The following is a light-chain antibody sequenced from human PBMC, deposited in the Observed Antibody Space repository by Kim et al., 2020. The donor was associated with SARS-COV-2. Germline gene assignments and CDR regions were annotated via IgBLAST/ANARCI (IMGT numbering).Light chain of an antibody. CDR1: SSNIGSTT. J-gene: IGLJ3*02. V-gene: IGLV1-44*01. CDR3: ASWDDSLNGWV. Sequence: ELTQPPSASGTPGQRVTIPCSGSSSNIGSTTVNWYQQLPGTAPKLLIYSNNQRPSGVPDRFSGSKSGTSASLAISGLQSEDEADYYCASWDDSLNGWVFGGGTKLTVL. CDR2: SNN.